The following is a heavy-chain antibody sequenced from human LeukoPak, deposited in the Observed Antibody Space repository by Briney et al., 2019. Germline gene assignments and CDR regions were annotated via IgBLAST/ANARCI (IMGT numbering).Heavy chain of an antibody. CDR2: IRAYNGNT. D-gene: IGHD3-9*01. CDR3: ARVVIYDILTGPPGP. Sequence: GASVKVSCKASGYTFTSYGISWVQQAPGQALEWMGWIRAYNGNTNYAQKLQGRVTMTTDTSTSTAYMELRSLRSDDTAVYYCARVVIYDILTGPPGPWGQGTLVTVSS. V-gene: IGHV1-18*01. J-gene: IGHJ5*02. CDR1: GYTFTSYG.